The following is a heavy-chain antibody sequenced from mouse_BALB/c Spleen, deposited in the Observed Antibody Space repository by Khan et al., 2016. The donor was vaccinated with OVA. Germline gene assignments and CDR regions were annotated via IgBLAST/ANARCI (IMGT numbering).Heavy chain of an antibody. V-gene: IGHV3-1*02. CDR1: GYSITSGYG. CDR3: ARTARKKD. J-gene: IGHJ2*01. D-gene: IGHD1-2*01. CDR2: ISYCGSP. Sequence: EVQLQESGPGLVKPSQSLSLTCTVTGYSITSGYGWNLIRQFPGNKLEWMGYISYCGSPNYNQYLKSRISFTRDTSNNPFFLQLNYVTNEDTATYFWARTARKKDRGQGTTLKGSS.